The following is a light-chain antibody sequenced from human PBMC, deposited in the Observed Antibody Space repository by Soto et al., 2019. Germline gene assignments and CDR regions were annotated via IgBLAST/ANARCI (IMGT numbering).Light chain of an antibody. Sequence: IQLTQSPSSLSASVGDRVTITCRASQNINSHLNWYQQKAGKTPQLLIHAASSLQSGVPLRFSGSGSGTDYTLTISGLQPEDSATYYCQQSSTTWTFGQGTKMDIK. CDR3: QQSSTTWT. CDR1: QNINSH. CDR2: AAS. V-gene: IGKV1-39*01. J-gene: IGKJ1*01.